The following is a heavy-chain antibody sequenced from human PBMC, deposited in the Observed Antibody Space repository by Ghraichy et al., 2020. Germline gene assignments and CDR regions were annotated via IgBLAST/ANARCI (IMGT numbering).Heavy chain of an antibody. Sequence: GGSLRLSCAASGFTFSSYAMHWVRQAPGKGLEWVAVISYDGSNKYYADSVKGRFTISRDNSKNTLYLQMNSLRAEDTAVYYCASWGGLYSSSWYRGINDYWGQGTLVTVSS. J-gene: IGHJ4*02. CDR1: GFTFSSYA. D-gene: IGHD6-13*01. CDR2: ISYDGSNK. V-gene: IGHV3-30-3*01. CDR3: ASWGGLYSSSWYRGINDY.